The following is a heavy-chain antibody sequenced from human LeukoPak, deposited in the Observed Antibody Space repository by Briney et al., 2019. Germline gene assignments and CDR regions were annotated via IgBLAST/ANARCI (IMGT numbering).Heavy chain of an antibody. CDR2: IRYDGTNK. Sequence: GGSLRLSCAASGFTFSSYWMSWVRQAPGKGLEWVAFIRYDGTNKWYADSVKGRFTISRDNSKNTLYLQMNSLRVEDTAVYHCAKDRDYGDYPSAYYYYMDVWGNGTTVTVSS. CDR3: AKDRDYGDYPSAYYYYMDV. D-gene: IGHD4-17*01. CDR1: GFTFSSYW. V-gene: IGHV3-30*02. J-gene: IGHJ6*03.